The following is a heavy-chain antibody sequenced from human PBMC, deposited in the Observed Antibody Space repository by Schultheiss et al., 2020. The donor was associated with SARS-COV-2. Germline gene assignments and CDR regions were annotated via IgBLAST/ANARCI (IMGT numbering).Heavy chain of an antibody. CDR2: IYYSGST. D-gene: IGHD6-13*01. V-gene: IGHV4-59*12. CDR1: GGSISSYY. CDR3: ARGNWYSSSWLAVAGTFWYFDL. Sequence: SETLSLTCTVSGGSISSYYWSWIRQPPGKGLEWIGYIYYSGSTNYNPSLKSRVTISVDKSKNQFSLKLSSVTAADTAVYYCARGNWYSSSWLAVAGTFWYFDLWGRGTLVTVSS. J-gene: IGHJ2*01.